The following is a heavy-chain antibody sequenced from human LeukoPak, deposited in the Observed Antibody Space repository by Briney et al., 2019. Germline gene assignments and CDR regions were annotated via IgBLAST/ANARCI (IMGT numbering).Heavy chain of an antibody. J-gene: IGHJ3*02. CDR2: IIPIFGTA. D-gene: IGHD3-10*01. Sequence: GSSVKVSCKASGGTFSSYAISWVRQAPGQGLEWMGGIIPIFGTANYAQKFQGRVTITTDESTSIAYMELSSLRSEDTAVYYCARDQTPVGVGMKPGAFDIWGQGTMVTVSS. CDR1: GGTFSSYA. CDR3: ARDQTPVGVGMKPGAFDI. V-gene: IGHV1-69*05.